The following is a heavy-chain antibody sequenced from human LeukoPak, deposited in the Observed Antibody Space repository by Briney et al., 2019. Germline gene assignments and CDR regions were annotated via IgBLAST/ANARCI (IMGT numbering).Heavy chain of an antibody. CDR2: ISYDGSNK. CDR1: GFTFCSYA. Sequence: GGSLRLSCAASGFTFCSYAMHWVRQAPGKGLEWVAVISYDGSNKYYADSVKGRFTISRDNSKNTLYLQMNSLRTEDTAVYYCARGYYDSNGHFHFDYWGQGTLVTVSS. V-gene: IGHV3-30-3*01. J-gene: IGHJ4*02. D-gene: IGHD3-22*01. CDR3: ARGYYDSNGHFHFDY.